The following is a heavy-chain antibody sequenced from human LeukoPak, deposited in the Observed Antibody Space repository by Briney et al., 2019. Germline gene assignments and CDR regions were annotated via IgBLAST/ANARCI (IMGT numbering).Heavy chain of an antibody. J-gene: IGHJ5*02. CDR3: ARQSYYDFWSVTLNWFDP. D-gene: IGHD3-3*01. Sequence: SETLSLTCTVSGGPISSDYWTWIRQPPGKGLEWIGYIDYSGSTNYNSSLKSRVAISVDTSKNQFSLKLSSVTAADTAVYYCARQSYYDFWSVTLNWFDPWGQGTLVTVSS. CDR2: IDYSGST. V-gene: IGHV4-59*08. CDR1: GGPISSDY.